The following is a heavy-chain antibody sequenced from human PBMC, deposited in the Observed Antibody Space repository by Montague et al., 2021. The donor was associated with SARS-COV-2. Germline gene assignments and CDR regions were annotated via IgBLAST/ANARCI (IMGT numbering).Heavy chain of an antibody. CDR1: GASITSSSYY. CDR3: ARVGRQQLVRLSGMDV. Sequence: SETLSLTCTVSGASITSSSYYWGWIRQPPGKGLEWIGSIYYSGSTYYNPSLKSRFTISVDTSKNQFSLKLSSVTAADTAVYYCARVGRQQLVRLSGMDVWGQGTTVTVSS. D-gene: IGHD6-13*01. CDR2: IYYSGST. J-gene: IGHJ6*02. V-gene: IGHV4-39*07.